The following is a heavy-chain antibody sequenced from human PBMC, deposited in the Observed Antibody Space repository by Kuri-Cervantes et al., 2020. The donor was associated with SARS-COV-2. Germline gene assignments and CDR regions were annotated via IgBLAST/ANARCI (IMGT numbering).Heavy chain of an antibody. CDR1: GFSFSSYS. Sequence: GESLKISCAASGFSFSSYSMNWVRQAPGKGLDWVSSISSSSSYIYYADSVKGRFTISRDNSKNTLYLQMNSLRAEDTAVYYCARDRQWLGSTSFDYWGQGTLVTVSS. D-gene: IGHD6-19*01. CDR3: ARDRQWLGSTSFDY. V-gene: IGHV3-21*01. J-gene: IGHJ4*02. CDR2: ISSSSSYI.